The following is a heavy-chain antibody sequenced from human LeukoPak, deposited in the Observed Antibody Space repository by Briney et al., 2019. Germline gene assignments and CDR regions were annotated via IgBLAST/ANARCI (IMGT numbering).Heavy chain of an antibody. CDR3: AKDQGLTAPPPYGLDV. J-gene: IGHJ6*02. CDR1: GGTFSSSA. CDR2: IIPVLNIT. Sequence: SVKVSCKTSGGTFSSSAITWVRQAPGQGLERMGRIIPVLNITTYAQKFQGRVTITADTSTSTVYMELSSLRSEETAVYYCAKDQGLTAPPPYGLDVWGQGTTVIVTS. D-gene: IGHD5-18*01. V-gene: IGHV1-69*04.